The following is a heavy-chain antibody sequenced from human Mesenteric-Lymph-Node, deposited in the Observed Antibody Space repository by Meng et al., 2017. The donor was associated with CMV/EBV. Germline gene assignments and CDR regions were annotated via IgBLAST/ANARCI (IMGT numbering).Heavy chain of an antibody. V-gene: IGHV3-30*02. CDR3: GREKVGGATALDS. D-gene: IGHD1-26*01. CDR1: GFTFSDYG. J-gene: IGHJ5*01. CDR2: IRDDGSDK. Sequence: GESLKISCAASGFTFSDYGMHWVRQAPGKGLEWVAFIRDDGSDKYYAHSVKGRFTISRDNSKNSLYLQMNSLRAEDTAVYYCGREKVGGATALDSWGQGTLVTVSS.